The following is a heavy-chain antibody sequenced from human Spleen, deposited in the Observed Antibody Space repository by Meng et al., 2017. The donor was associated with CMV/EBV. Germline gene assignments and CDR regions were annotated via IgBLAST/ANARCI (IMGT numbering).Heavy chain of an antibody. Sequence: LSLSCAASGFTFSSYSMDWVRQAPGKGLEWVSSISSSSSYIYYADSVKGRFTISRDNAKNSLYLQMNSLRAEDTAVYYCARDKIGDYWGQGTLVTVSS. CDR2: ISSSSSYI. CDR1: GFTFSSYS. D-gene: IGHD3-16*01. CDR3: ARDKIGDY. V-gene: IGHV3-21*01. J-gene: IGHJ4*02.